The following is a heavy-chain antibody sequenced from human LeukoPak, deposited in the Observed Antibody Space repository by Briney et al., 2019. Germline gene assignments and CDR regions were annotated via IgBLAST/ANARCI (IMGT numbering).Heavy chain of an antibody. Sequence: SETLSLTCTVSGGSISSYYWSWIRQPPGKGLEWIGYIYYSGSTNYNPSLKSRVTISVDTSKNQFSLKLSSVTAADTAVYYCARGKHFSRGLIKPIEYWGQGTLVTVSS. CDR2: IYYSGST. CDR1: GGSISSYY. J-gene: IGHJ4*02. V-gene: IGHV4-59*01. CDR3: ARGKHFSRGLIKPIEY. D-gene: IGHD3-3*02.